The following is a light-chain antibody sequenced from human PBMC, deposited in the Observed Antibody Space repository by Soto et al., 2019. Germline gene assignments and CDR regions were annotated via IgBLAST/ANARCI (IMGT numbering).Light chain of an antibody. CDR2: WAS. CDR1: QSLLYSSNNKNY. V-gene: IGKV4-1*01. Sequence: DIVMTQSPDSLTVSLGERATINCKSSQSLLYSSNNKNYLAWYQQKPGQPPKLLIYWASTRESGVPDRFSGSGSGTDFNLTISSLQAEDVACYYCQQYYSSPWTFGQGTNVEL. CDR3: QQYYSSPWT. J-gene: IGKJ1*01.